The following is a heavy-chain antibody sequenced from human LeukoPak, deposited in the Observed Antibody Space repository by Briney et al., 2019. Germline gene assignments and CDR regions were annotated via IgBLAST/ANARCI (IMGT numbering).Heavy chain of an antibody. Sequence: VASVKVSCKASGYTFTSYDINWVRQATGQGLEWMGWMNPNSGNRGYAQKFQGRVTMTRNTSISTAYMELSSLRSEDTAVYYCARGLGRMATMDWFDPWGQGTLVTVSS. CDR1: GYTFTSYD. CDR3: ARGLGRMATMDWFDP. CDR2: MNPNSGNR. J-gene: IGHJ5*02. D-gene: IGHD5-24*01. V-gene: IGHV1-8*01.